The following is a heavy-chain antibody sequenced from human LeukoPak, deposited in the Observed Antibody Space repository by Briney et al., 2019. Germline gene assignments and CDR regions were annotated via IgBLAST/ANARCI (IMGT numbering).Heavy chain of an antibody. V-gene: IGHV3-30*18. CDR2: ISYDGSNK. Sequence: GRSLRLSCAASGFTFSSYGMHWVRQAPGKGLEWVAVISYDGSNKYCADSVKGRFTISRDNSKNTLYLQMNSLRAEDTAVYYCAKDMGGDYRIDYWGQGTLVTVSS. J-gene: IGHJ4*02. CDR1: GFTFSSYG. D-gene: IGHD4-11*01. CDR3: AKDMGGDYRIDY.